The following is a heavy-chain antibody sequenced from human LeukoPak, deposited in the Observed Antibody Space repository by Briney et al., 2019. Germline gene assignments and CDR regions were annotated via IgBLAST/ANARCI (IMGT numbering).Heavy chain of an antibody. V-gene: IGHV3-23*01. CDR3: IRDFRSADL. Sequence: GGSLRLSCATSGFTFSSYAMSWVRQAPGKGLEWVSVISGSGGSTYYADSVKGRFTISRDTSKNTVYLEMNSLSVEDTATYYCIRDFRSADLWGQGTLVTVTS. CDR2: ISGSGGST. D-gene: IGHD5-24*01. CDR1: GFTFSSYA. J-gene: IGHJ5*02.